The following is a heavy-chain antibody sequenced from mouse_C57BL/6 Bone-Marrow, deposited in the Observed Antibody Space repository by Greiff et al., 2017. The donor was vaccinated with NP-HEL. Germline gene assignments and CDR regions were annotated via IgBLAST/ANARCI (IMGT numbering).Heavy chain of an antibody. CDR2: FYPGSGSI. Sequence: VQLQESGAELVKPGASVKLSCKASGYTFTGYTIRWVKQRSGQGLEWMGWFYPGSGSIKYNEKFKDKATLTADKSSSKVYMELSRLTSEDSAVYFCARHGSYYYGSNWYFDVWGTGTTVTVSS. D-gene: IGHD1-1*01. CDR1: GYTFTGYT. CDR3: ARHGSYYYGSNWYFDV. V-gene: IGHV1-62-2*01. J-gene: IGHJ1*03.